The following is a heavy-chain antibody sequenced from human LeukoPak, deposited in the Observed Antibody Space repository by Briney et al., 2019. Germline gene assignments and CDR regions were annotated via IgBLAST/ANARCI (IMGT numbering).Heavy chain of an antibody. D-gene: IGHD3-22*01. V-gene: IGHV3-15*01. Sequence: PGGSLRLSCGASGFSFTTAWMSWVRQAPGKGLEWVARIKSDGAVDYASPVKGRLTISKDYSKNTLYLQMNSLKVEDTAVYYCVIHDYYDYSGTREADYFDYWGQGTLVTVSS. CDR3: VIHDYYDYSGTREADYFDY. J-gene: IGHJ4*02. CDR1: GFSFTTAW. CDR2: IKSDGAV.